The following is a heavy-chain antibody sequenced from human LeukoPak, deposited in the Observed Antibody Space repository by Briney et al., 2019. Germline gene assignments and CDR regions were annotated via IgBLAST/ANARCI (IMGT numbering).Heavy chain of an antibody. CDR2: ISASGGST. CDR1: GFTFSSYS. Sequence: GGSLRLSCAASGFTFSSYSMSWVRQAPGKGLEWVSAISASGGSTYYADSVKGRFTISRDNSKNTMYLQMNSLRAEDTAVYYCAKGDYYDPKFDYWGQGTLVTVSS. CDR3: AKGDYYDPKFDY. J-gene: IGHJ4*02. D-gene: IGHD3-22*01. V-gene: IGHV3-23*01.